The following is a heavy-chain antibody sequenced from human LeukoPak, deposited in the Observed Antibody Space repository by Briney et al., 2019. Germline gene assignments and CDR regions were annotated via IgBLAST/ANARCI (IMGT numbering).Heavy chain of an antibody. CDR1: GFTFSSYA. CDR2: ISGSGGST. D-gene: IGHD2-21*02. J-gene: IGHJ6*02. CDR3: AKEGAYCGGDCYGLYGMDV. V-gene: IGHV3-23*01. Sequence: GGSLRLSCAASGFTFSSYAMSWVRQAPGKGLEWVSAISGSGGSTYYADSVKGRFTISRDNSKNTLYLQMNSLRAEDTAVYYCAKEGAYCGGDCYGLYGMDVWGQGTTVTVSS.